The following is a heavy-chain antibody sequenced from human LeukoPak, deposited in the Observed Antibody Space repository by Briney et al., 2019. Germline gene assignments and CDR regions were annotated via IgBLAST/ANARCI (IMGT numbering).Heavy chain of an antibody. J-gene: IGHJ4*02. CDR2: ISYDGSNK. CDR3: AKDAGRDIVVVVAAAWYFDY. V-gene: IGHV3-30*18. D-gene: IGHD2-15*01. Sequence: GESLRLSCAASGFSFNNAWMTWVRQAPGKGLEWVAVISYDGSNKYYADSVKGRFTISRDNSKNTLYLQMNSLRAEDTAVYYCAKDAGRDIVVVVAAAWYFDYWGQGTLVTVSS. CDR1: GFSFNNAW.